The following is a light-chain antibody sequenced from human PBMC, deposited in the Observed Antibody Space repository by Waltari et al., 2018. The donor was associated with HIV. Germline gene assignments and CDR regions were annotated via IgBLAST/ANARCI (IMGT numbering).Light chain of an antibody. V-gene: IGLV1-51*01. CDR2: DNN. Sequence: QSVLTQPPSVSATPGQKVTIPCSGSSSNIGYTYVFWYQQLPGTAPKLLIYDNNKLPSGIPDRFSGSKSGTSATLGITGLQTGDEADYYCATWDSGLSAVVFGGGTKLTVL. CDR1: SSNIGYTY. J-gene: IGLJ2*01. CDR3: ATWDSGLSAVV.